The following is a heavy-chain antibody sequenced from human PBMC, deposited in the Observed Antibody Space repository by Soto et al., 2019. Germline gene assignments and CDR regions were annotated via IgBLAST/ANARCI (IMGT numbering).Heavy chain of an antibody. Sequence: ASVKVSCKASGGTFSSYAISWVRQARGQGLEWMGGIIPIFGTANYAQKFQGRVTITADESTSTAYMELSSLRSEDTAVYYCARDSSPGYYDSSGFDYWGQGTLVTVSS. V-gene: IGHV1-69*13. D-gene: IGHD3-22*01. CDR1: GGTFSSYA. CDR3: ARDSSPGYYDSSGFDY. J-gene: IGHJ4*02. CDR2: IIPIFGTA.